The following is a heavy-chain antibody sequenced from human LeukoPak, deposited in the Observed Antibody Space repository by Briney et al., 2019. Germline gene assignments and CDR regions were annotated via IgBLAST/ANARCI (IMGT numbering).Heavy chain of an antibody. CDR3: ARGRTYQRITVIVARPYDAFDI. J-gene: IGHJ3*02. CDR1: AVTFSSYS. Sequence: GGSLRLSCAASAVTFSSYSMNWVRQAPGKGLEWVSSISSSSSYIYYADSVKGRFTISRDNAKNSLYLQMNSLRAEDTAVYYCARGRTYQRITVIVARPYDAFDIWGQGTMVTVSS. D-gene: IGHD3-22*01. CDR2: ISSSSSYI. V-gene: IGHV3-21*01.